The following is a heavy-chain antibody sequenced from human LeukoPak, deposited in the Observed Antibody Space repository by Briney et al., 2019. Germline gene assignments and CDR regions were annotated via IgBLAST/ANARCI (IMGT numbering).Heavy chain of an antibody. Sequence: GGSLRLSCEAWGFTFIIYAIPWLRQAPGKGLDWVSAIIGTGSYTHYADSVKGRFTVSRDNSKNTLYLQMDSMRADDTAVYYCAKVAEFYRIWSFGYIDNWGQGTQVTVSS. V-gene: IGHV3-23*01. D-gene: IGHD6-13*01. J-gene: IGHJ4*02. CDR1: GFTFIIYA. CDR2: IIGTGSYT. CDR3: AKVAEFYRIWSFGYIDN.